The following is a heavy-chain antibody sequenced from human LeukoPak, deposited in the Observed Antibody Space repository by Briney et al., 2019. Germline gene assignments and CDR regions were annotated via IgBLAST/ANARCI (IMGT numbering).Heavy chain of an antibody. CDR2: IWYDGSNK. CDR3: ARDRGSTRTPLYRSSTRCLRDV. V-gene: IGHV3-33*01. CDR1: GFTFSSYG. D-gene: IGHD2-2*01. Sequence: GGSLRLSCAASGFTFSSYGMHWVRQAPGKGLEWVAVIWYDGSNKYYADSVKGRFTISRDNSKNTLYLQMNSLRAEDTAVYYCARDRGSTRTPLYRSSTRCLRDVGGQGPTVTVSS. J-gene: IGHJ6*02.